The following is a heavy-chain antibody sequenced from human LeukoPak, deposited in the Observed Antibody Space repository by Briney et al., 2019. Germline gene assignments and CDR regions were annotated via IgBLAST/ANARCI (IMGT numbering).Heavy chain of an antibody. CDR3: ARIIVGASAAWFDP. J-gene: IGHJ5*02. CDR1: GGSISSSSYY. Sequence: SETLSLTCTVSGGSISSSSYYWGWIRQPPGKGLEWIGSIYYSGSTYYNPSLKSRVTISVDMSKNQFSLKLSSVTAADTAVYYCARIIVGASAAWFDPWGQGTLVTVSS. D-gene: IGHD1-26*01. CDR2: IYYSGST. V-gene: IGHV4-39*07.